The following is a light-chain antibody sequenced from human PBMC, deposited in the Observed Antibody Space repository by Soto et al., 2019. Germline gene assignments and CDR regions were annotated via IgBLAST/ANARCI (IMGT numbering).Light chain of an antibody. V-gene: IGLV1-44*01. Sequence: QSVLTQPPSASGTPGQRVTISCSGSSSNIGSYPVNWYQQFPGTAPKLLMYNNNQRPSGVPDRFSGSKSGTSASLAISGFQSEDEADYYCASCDDSLNGVVFGGGTKLTVL. CDR1: SSNIGSYP. CDR2: NNN. J-gene: IGLJ3*02. CDR3: ASCDDSLNGVV.